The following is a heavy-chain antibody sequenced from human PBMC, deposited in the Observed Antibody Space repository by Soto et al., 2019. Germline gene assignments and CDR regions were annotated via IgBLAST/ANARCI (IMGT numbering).Heavy chain of an antibody. CDR3: ARHPRPNMVAGFDY. CDR2: IYYSGST. CDR1: GGSISSSSYY. V-gene: IGHV4-39*01. Sequence: KPSETLSLTCTVSGGSISSSSYYWAWIHQPPGKGLEWIGSIYYSGSTYYNPSLKSRVTISVDTSKNQFSLKLSSVTAADTAVYYCARHPRPNMVAGFDYWGQGTLVTVSS. J-gene: IGHJ4*02. D-gene: IGHD2-15*01.